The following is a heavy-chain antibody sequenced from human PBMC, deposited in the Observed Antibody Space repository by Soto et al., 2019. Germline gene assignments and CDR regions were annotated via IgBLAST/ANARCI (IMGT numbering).Heavy chain of an antibody. CDR2: ISYDGSNK. D-gene: IGHD1-1*01. V-gene: IGHV3-30*18. CDR3: ANGGPNWNLVY. Sequence: QVQLVESGGGVVQPGRSLRLSCAASGFTFSSYGMHWVRQAPGKGLEWVAVISYDGSNKYYADSVKGRFTISRDNSKNTLYLQMNSLRAEDTAVYYCANGGPNWNLVYWGQGTLVTVSS. CDR1: GFTFSSYG. J-gene: IGHJ4*02.